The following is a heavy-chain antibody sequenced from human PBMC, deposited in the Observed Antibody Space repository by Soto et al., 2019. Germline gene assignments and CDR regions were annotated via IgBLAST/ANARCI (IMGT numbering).Heavy chain of an antibody. CDR1: GFTFSSYA. Sequence: GGSLRLSCAASGFTFSSYAMSWVRQAPGKGLEWVSAISGSGGSTYYADSVKGRFTISRDNSKNTLYLQMNSLRAEDTAVYYCAKDATYDYIWGSYRKPIGNWFDPWGQGTLVTVSS. J-gene: IGHJ5*02. V-gene: IGHV3-23*01. CDR3: AKDATYDYIWGSYRKPIGNWFDP. CDR2: ISGSGGST. D-gene: IGHD3-16*01.